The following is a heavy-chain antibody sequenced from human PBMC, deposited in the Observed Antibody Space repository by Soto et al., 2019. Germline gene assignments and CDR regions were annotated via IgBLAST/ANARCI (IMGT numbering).Heavy chain of an antibody. D-gene: IGHD6-6*01. J-gene: IGHJ5*02. CDR2: IIPILGIA. CDR3: AISSEYSSSSSWFDP. CDR1: GGTFSTYT. Sequence: QVRLVQSGADVRKPGSSVKVSCKASGGTFSTYTISWVRQAPGQGLEWMGRIIPILGIALYAQKFQGRVTITADKSTSIASMELSSLRSEDTAVYYCAISSEYSSSSSWFDPWGQVTLVTVSS. V-gene: IGHV1-69*02.